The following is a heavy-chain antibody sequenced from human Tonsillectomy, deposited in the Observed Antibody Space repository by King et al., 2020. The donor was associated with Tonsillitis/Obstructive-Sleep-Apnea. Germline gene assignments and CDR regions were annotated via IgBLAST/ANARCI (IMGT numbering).Heavy chain of an antibody. CDR3: ARNTGTTFRKGWFDP. D-gene: IGHD4-17*01. CDR1: GGSFSGYY. CDR2: INHSGST. V-gene: IGHV4-34*01. Sequence: VQLQQWGAGLLKPSETLSLICAVYGGSFSGYYWSWIRQPPGKGLEWIGEINHSGSTNYNASLKSRVTISVDTSKKQFSLKLSSVIAADTAVYYCARNTGTTFRKGWFDPWGQGTLVTVSS. J-gene: IGHJ5*02.